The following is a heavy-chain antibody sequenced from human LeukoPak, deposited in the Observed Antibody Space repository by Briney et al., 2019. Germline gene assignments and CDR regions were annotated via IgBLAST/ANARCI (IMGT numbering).Heavy chain of an antibody. Sequence: GGSLRLSCAAPGFTFSSYAMSWVRQAPGKGLEWVSAISGSGGSTYYADSVKGRFTISRDNSKNTLYLQMNSLKAEDTAVYYCAKQDYGDYSPIEAWGQGTLVTVSS. CDR2: ISGSGGST. J-gene: IGHJ5*02. CDR1: GFTFSSYA. V-gene: IGHV3-23*01. D-gene: IGHD4-17*01. CDR3: AKQDYGDYSPIEA.